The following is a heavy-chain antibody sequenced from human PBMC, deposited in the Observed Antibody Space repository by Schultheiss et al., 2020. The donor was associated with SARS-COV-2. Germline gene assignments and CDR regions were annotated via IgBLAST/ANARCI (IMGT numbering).Heavy chain of an antibody. J-gene: IGHJ6*02. CDR1: GFTFSSYA. CDR3: ARGIVVVPAAIPSLMDV. D-gene: IGHD2-2*01. CDR2: ISGSGGST. Sequence: GESLKISCAASGFTFSSYAMSWVRQAPGKGLEWVSAISGSGGSTYYADSVKGRFTISRDNAKNSLYLQMNSLRDEDTAVYYCARGIVVVPAAIPSLMDVWGQGTTVTVSS. V-gene: IGHV3-23*01.